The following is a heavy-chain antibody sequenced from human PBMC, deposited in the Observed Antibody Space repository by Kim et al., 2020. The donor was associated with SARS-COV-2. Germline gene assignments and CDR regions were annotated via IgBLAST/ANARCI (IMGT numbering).Heavy chain of an antibody. V-gene: IGHV1-3*01. Sequence: ASVKVSCKASGYIFTGYAIHWVRQAPGQGLEWMGWINAGNGNTKFSENFQGRVTITTDTSATTAYMDLNSLKSDDTAMYYCARGGEGKWAYFDYWGQGTLVTVSS. D-gene: IGHD1-26*01. CDR2: INAGNGNT. CDR1: GYIFTGYA. CDR3: ARGGEGKWAYFDY. J-gene: IGHJ4*02.